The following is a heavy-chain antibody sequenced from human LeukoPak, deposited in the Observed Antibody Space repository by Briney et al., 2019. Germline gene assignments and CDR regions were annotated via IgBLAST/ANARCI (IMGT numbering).Heavy chain of an antibody. J-gene: IGHJ6*03. D-gene: IGHD6-6*01. Sequence: GESLKISCKGSGYSFTSYWIGWVRQMPGKGLEWMGIIYPGDSDTRYSPSFQGQVTISADRSISTAYLQWSSLKASDTAMYYCARTYIAARPGAYYYIDVWGKGTTVTLSS. CDR1: GYSFTSYW. V-gene: IGHV5-51*01. CDR3: ARTYIAARPGAYYYIDV. CDR2: IYPGDSDT.